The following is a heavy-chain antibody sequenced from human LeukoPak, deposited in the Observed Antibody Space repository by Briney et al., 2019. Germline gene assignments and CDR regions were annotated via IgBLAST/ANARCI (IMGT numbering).Heavy chain of an antibody. CDR3: ARSPYDYVWGSYRYTEGYYFDY. D-gene: IGHD3-16*02. J-gene: IGHJ4*02. CDR2: IYHSGST. Sequence: PLQTLSLTCAVSGGSISSGGYSWSWIRQPPGKGLEWIGYIYHSGSTYYNPSLKSRVTISVDRSKNQFSLKLSSVTAADTAVYYCARSPYDYVWGSYRYTEGYYFDYWGQGTLVTVSS. CDR1: GGSISSGGYS. V-gene: IGHV4-30-2*01.